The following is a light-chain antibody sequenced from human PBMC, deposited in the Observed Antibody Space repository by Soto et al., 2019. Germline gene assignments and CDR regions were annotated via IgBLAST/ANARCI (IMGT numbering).Light chain of an antibody. CDR3: SSYAGSNKI. CDR2: EVS. Sequence: QSVLTQPASVSGSPGQSITISCTGTSSDVGGYNYVSWYQQHPGKAPKLMIYEVSNRPSGVSNRFSGSKSGNTASLTISGLQAEDEADYYCSSYAGSNKIFGGGTKLTVL. V-gene: IGLV2-14*01. J-gene: IGLJ2*01. CDR1: SSDVGGYNY.